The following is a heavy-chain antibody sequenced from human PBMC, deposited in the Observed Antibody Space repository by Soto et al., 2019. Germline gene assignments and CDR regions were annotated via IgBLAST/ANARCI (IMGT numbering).Heavy chain of an antibody. V-gene: IGHV3-23*01. Sequence: GGSLRLSCAASGFTFSSYAMSWVRQAPGKGLEWVSAISGSGGSTYYADSVKGRFTISRDNSKNTLYLQMNSLRAEDTAVYYCAKTWGGYCSSTSCYGLFDYWGQGTLVTVSS. CDR3: AKTWGGYCSSTSCYGLFDY. CDR2: ISGSGGST. D-gene: IGHD2-2*01. CDR1: GFTFSSYA. J-gene: IGHJ4*02.